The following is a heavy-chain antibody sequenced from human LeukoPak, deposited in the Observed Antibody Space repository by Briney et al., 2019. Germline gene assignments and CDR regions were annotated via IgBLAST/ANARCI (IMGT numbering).Heavy chain of an antibody. Sequence: VGSLRLSCAASGFTFSDNYMSWIRQAPGRGLEWVSYISGSTTDTNYADSVRGRFTVSRDNAKNALYLQMDSLTVEDTAIYYCIKNTRTPTYWGQGVLVTVSS. CDR2: ISGSTTDT. D-gene: IGHD1-14*01. CDR1: GFTFSDNY. CDR3: IKNTRTPTY. J-gene: IGHJ4*02. V-gene: IGHV3-11*06.